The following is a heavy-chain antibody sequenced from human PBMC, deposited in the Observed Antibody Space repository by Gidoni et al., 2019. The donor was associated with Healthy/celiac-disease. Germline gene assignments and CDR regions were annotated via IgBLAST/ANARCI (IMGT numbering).Heavy chain of an antibody. Sequence: QVQLVQSGAEVKKPGSSVKVSCKASGGTFSSYAISWVRQAPGQGLEWMGGIIPIFGTANYAQKFQGRVTITADESTSTAYMELSSLRSEDTAVYYCARYSSSPISRFNYYYYGMDVWGQGTTVTVSS. CDR3: ARYSSSPISRFNYYYYGMDV. CDR1: GGTFSSYA. CDR2: IIPIFGTA. J-gene: IGHJ6*02. V-gene: IGHV1-69*01. D-gene: IGHD6-6*01.